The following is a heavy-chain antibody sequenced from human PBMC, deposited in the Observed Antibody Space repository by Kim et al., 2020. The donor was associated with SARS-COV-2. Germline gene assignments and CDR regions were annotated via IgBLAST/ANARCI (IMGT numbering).Heavy chain of an antibody. D-gene: IGHD6-19*01. J-gene: IGHJ6*02. CDR3: ARGRSSGWKNYYYYGMDV. V-gene: IGHV1-69*13. CDR2: IIPIFGTA. CDR1: GGTFSSYA. Sequence: SVKVSCKASGGTFSSYAISWVRQAPGQGLEWMGGIIPIFGTANYAQKFQGRVTITADESTSTAYMELSSLRSEDTAVYYCARGRSSGWKNYYYYGMDVWGQGTTVTVSS.